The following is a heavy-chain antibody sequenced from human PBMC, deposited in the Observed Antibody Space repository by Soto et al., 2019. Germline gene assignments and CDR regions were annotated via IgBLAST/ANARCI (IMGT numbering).Heavy chain of an antibody. CDR3: PSQHYYDSSGYYVVY. J-gene: IGHJ4*02. CDR1: GVSISSNIYY. V-gene: IGHV4-39*01. D-gene: IGHD3-22*01. Sequence: SETLSLTCTVSGVSISSNIYYCGWVRQPPGKGLEWIGNIHYSGSTYYDSSLKSRVTISVDTSKNQFSLKLSSVAAADTAMYYCPSQHYYDSSGYYVVYWGQGTLVTVSS. CDR2: IHYSGST.